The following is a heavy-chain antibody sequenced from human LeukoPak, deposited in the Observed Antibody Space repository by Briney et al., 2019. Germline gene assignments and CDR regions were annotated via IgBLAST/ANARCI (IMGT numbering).Heavy chain of an antibody. CDR1: GFTFSSYA. V-gene: IGHV3-23*01. CDR3: ARVSGLKNYYFDY. D-gene: IGHD3-10*01. CDR2: ISGSGGST. J-gene: IGHJ4*02. Sequence: GGSLRLSCAASGFTFSSYAMSWVRQAPGKGLEWVSAISGSGGSTYYAGSVKGRFTISRDNSKNTLYLQMDSLRAEDTAVYYCARVSGLKNYYFDYWGQGTLVTVSS.